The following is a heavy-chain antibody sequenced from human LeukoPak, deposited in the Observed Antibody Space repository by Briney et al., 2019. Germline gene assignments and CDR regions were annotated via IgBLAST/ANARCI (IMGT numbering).Heavy chain of an antibody. Sequence: GGSLRLSCAASGFTFSSYAMTWVRQAPGKGLEWVSSISVSSGSTYYADSVKGRFTISRDNSKNTLNLQMNSLRAEDTAVYYCAKSLYTSSWYGFDYWGQGTLVTVSS. D-gene: IGHD6-13*01. CDR1: GFTFSSYA. CDR2: ISVSSGST. J-gene: IGHJ4*02. V-gene: IGHV3-23*01. CDR3: AKSLYTSSWYGFDY.